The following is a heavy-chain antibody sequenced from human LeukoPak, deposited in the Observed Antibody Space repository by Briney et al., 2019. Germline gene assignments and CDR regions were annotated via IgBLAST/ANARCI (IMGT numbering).Heavy chain of an antibody. CDR3: AREDYGDLYFDF. J-gene: IGHJ4*02. D-gene: IGHD4-17*01. Sequence: GGSLRLSCAASGFTFSSYSMNWVRQAPGKGLEWVSSISSSGSYIYYADPVKGRFTISRDKAKNSLFLQMNSLRDEDTAVYYCAREDYGDLYFDFWGQGTLVTVSS. V-gene: IGHV3-21*01. CDR1: GFTFSSYS. CDR2: ISSSGSYI.